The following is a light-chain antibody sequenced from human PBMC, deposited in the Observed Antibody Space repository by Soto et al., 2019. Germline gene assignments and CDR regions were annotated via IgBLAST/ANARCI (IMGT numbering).Light chain of an antibody. Sequence: QSVLTQPASVSGSPGQTITISCTGSTSDVGGYSFVSWYRQYPGQAPKLIIYEVSNRPSGLSNRFSGSKSANTASLTIAGLKTEDEADYYCASYTRSSAPLISGTRTKVTVL. V-gene: IGLV2-14*03. J-gene: IGLJ1*01. CDR3: ASYTRSSAPLI. CDR1: TSDVGGYSF. CDR2: EVS.